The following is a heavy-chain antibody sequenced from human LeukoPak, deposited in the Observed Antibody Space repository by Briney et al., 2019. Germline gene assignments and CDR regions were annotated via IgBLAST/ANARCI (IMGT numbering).Heavy chain of an antibody. CDR2: IYIDGTT. Sequence: GGSLRLSCTASGFTVSSNYMSWVRQAPGKGLEWVSVIYIDGTTHYGDSVKGRFTISRDNSKNTLYLQMNSLRAEDTAVYYCARDPADRIAALNWGQGTLVTVSS. J-gene: IGHJ4*02. CDR1: GFTVSSNY. CDR3: ARDPADRIAALN. D-gene: IGHD6-6*01. V-gene: IGHV3-66*02.